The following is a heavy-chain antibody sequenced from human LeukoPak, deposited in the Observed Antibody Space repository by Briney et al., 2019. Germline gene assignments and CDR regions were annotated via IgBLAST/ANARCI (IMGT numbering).Heavy chain of an antibody. CDR1: GYTFTGYY. CDR3: ARWQDGGNPGFDY. CDR2: INPDSGGT. V-gene: IGHV1-2*02. D-gene: IGHD4-23*01. J-gene: IGHJ4*02. Sequence: ASVKVSCKASGYTFTGYYMHWVRQAPGQGLEWMGWINPDSGGTNYAQKFQGRVTMTRDTSISTAYMELSRLRSDDTAVYYCARWQDGGNPGFDYWGQGTLVTVSS.